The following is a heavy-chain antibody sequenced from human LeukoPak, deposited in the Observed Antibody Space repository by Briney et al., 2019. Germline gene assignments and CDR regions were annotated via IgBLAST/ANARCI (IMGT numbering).Heavy chain of an antibody. V-gene: IGHV1-8*01. CDR3: ARARYETRIWPKSRYDYYHYMDV. J-gene: IGHJ6*03. CDR1: GYTFTSYD. Sequence: ASVKVSCKASGYTFTSYDINWVRQATGQGLEWMGWMNPNSGNTGYAQEFQGRVTMTRNTSISTAYMELSSLRSEDMAVYYCARARYETRIWPKSRYDYYHYMDVWGKGTTVTVSS. CDR2: MNPNSGNT. D-gene: IGHD3-3*01.